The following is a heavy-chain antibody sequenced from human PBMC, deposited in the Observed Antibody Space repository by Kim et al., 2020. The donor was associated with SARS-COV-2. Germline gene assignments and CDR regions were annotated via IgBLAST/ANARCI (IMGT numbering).Heavy chain of an antibody. V-gene: IGHV3-11*03. CDR3: TNIRYGQVDY. CDR2: ISNSGHYA. CDR1: GLNFNVEF. D-gene: IGHD1-20*01. Sequence: GGSLRLSCAASGLNFNVEFMSWVRQAPGKGLEWISYISNSGHYANYADSVQGRFTISRDNAQNSLHLQMNNLRAEDTAIYYCTNIRYGQVDYWGQGTLVT. J-gene: IGHJ4*02.